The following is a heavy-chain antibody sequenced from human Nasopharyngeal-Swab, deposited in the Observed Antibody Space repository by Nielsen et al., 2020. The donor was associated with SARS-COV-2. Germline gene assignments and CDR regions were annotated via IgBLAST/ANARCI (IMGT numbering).Heavy chain of an antibody. D-gene: IGHD4-17*01. J-gene: IGHJ4*02. CDR3: ARDKGYGDYGVDY. CDR1: GFTFSSYE. V-gene: IGHV3-48*03. Sequence: SCAASGFTFSSYEMNWVRQAPGKGLEWVSYISSSGSTIYYADPVKGRFTLPRDNAKNSLYLQMNSLRAEDTAVYYCARDKGYGDYGVDYWGQGTLVTVSS. CDR2: ISSSGSTI.